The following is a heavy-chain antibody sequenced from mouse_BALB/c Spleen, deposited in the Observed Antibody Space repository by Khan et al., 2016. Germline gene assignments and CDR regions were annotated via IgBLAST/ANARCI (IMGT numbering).Heavy chain of an antibody. V-gene: IGHV1-7*01. J-gene: IGHJ4*01. CDR3: ARYYYAMDY. CDR2: INPSTGYT. Sequence: QVQLQQSGAELAKPGASVKMSCKASGYTFTSYWMHWVKQRPGQGLEWIGYINPSTGYTEYNQKFKDKATLTADKSSSTAYMQLSSLTSEDSAVXYCARYYYAMDYWCQGTSVTVSS. CDR1: GYTFTSYW.